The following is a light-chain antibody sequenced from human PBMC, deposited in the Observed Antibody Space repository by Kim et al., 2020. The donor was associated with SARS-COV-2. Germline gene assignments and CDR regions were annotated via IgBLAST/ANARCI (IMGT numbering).Light chain of an antibody. CDR2: PAS. V-gene: IGKV1-12*01. CDR3: QQAKRFPWT. J-gene: IGKJ1*01. CDR1: QGIYSY. Sequence: DIQMTQSPSSVAATVGDRVTITCRASQGIYSYLAWYQQKPGKAPKLLIYPASSLQSGVPSRFIGSASGTDFTLTISSLQPEDFVTYYCQQAKRFPWTLGQGAKVDIK.